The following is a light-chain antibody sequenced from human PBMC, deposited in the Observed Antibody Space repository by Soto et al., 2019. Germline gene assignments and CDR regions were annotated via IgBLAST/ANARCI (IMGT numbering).Light chain of an antibody. V-gene: IGKV3-20*01. CDR2: GAS. Sequence: EIVLTQSPGTLCLSPGERGTLSCRASQSVSRDNLAWYQQKPGQAPRLLIYGASNRAPGIPDRFSGSGSGTDFTLTISRLEPEDFAVYYCQQYDRETYIFGPGSKVEIK. J-gene: IGKJ2*01. CDR3: QQYDRETYI. CDR1: QSVSRDN.